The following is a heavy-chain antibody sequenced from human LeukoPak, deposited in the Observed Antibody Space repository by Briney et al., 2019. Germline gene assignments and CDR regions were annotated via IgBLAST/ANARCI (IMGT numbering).Heavy chain of an antibody. CDR3: ARGKGRWGHGYNYYFDY. J-gene: IGHJ4*02. Sequence: ASVKVSCKASGYTFTGSYMHWVRQAPGQGLEWMGRINPSSGGTNYAQKFQGRVTMTTDTSTSTVYMELSSLRSGDTAVYYCARGKGRWGHGYNYYFDYWGQGTLVTVSS. CDR2: INPSSGGT. CDR1: GYTFTGSY. V-gene: IGHV1-2*06. D-gene: IGHD5-24*01.